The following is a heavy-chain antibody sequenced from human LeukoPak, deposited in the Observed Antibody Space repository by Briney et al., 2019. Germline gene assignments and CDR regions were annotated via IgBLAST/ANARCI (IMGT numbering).Heavy chain of an antibody. J-gene: IGHJ4*02. Sequence: ASVKVSCKASGYTFTSYGISWVRQALGQGLEWMGWISAYNGNTNYAQKLQGRVTMTTDTSTSTAYMELRSLRSDDTAVYYCARAGFRVLSGLVEYWGQGTLVTVSS. D-gene: IGHD3-10*01. V-gene: IGHV1-18*01. CDR1: GYTFTSYG. CDR3: ARAGFRVLSGLVEY. CDR2: ISAYNGNT.